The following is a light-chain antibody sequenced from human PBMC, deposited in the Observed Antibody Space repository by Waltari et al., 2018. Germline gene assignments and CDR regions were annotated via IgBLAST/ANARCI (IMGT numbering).Light chain of an antibody. Sequence: QSVLTQTPSVSEAPRQRVTISCSGSRSNIGNNAVNWLQQVPGKAPKLLVLAADLLPSGVSDRLSGSKSGTSASLAIRGLRSEDEGVYFCAAWDDSLKGVLFGGGTKLTVL. V-gene: IGLV1-36*01. CDR1: RSNIGNNA. CDR3: AAWDDSLKGVL. CDR2: AAD. J-gene: IGLJ2*01.